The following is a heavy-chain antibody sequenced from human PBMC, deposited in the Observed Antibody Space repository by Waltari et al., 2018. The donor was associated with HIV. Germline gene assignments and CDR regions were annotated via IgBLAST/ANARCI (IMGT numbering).Heavy chain of an antibody. J-gene: IGHJ5*02. CDR1: GGPIRMSGYY. Sequence: QVPLQESGPGLVTPSQTLSLPCTVSGGPIRMSGYYWSWIRQRPGKGLEWIGSIYYRGNTYYNPSLKSLLTISLDTSKNHFSLRLNSVTAADTAVYYCARGGVGATTNWLDPWGQGTLVTVSS. D-gene: IGHD1-26*01. CDR3: ARGGVGATTNWLDP. CDR2: IYYRGNT. V-gene: IGHV4-31*01.